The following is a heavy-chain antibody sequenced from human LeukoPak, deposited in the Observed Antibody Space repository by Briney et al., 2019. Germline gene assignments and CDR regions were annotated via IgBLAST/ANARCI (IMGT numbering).Heavy chain of an antibody. CDR1: GFPFSAFA. V-gene: IGHV3-23*01. Sequence: HTGGSLTLSCVASGFPFSAFAISWVRQAPGKGLEWVSAVSGSGGRKFYADSVRGRFTTSRDNSKKTLHLQLNSLKVEDTAVYYCAKGGAAMTDAPHGDVVTTTLDAFDIWGQGTMVTVSS. J-gene: IGHJ3*02. CDR2: VSGSGGRK. D-gene: IGHD2-21*02. CDR3: AKGGAAMTDAPHGDVVTTTLDAFDI.